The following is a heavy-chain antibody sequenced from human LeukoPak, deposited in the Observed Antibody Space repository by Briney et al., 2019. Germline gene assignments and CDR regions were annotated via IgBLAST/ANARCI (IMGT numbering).Heavy chain of an antibody. CDR1: GFTVSSNH. D-gene: IGHD3-16*01. CDR3: ATAEGEN. CDR2: IYSGYGT. Sequence: GGSLRLSCAASGFTVSSNHMSWVRQAPGKGLEWVSIIYSGYGTYYADSVKGRFTISRDNSKNTLYLQMNSLRAEDTAVYHCATAEGENWGQGTLVTVSS. V-gene: IGHV3-53*01. J-gene: IGHJ4*02.